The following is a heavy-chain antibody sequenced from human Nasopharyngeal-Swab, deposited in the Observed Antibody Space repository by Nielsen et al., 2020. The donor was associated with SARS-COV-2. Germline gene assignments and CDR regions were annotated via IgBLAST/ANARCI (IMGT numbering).Heavy chain of an antibody. Sequence: GESLKISCTASGFTFADYVMSWVRQAPGKGLEWVGFIRSKAYGGTTEYAASVKRRFTISRDDSKSIAYLQMSGLKTEDTAVYYCSRSQYGYVDYWGHGTLVTVSS. CDR2: IRSKAYGGTT. CDR3: SRSQYGYVDY. CDR1: GFTFADYV. D-gene: IGHD2-2*01. J-gene: IGHJ4*01. V-gene: IGHV3-49*04.